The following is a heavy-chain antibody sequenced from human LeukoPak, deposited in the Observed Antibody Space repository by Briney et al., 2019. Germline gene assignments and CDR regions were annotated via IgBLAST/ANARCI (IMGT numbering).Heavy chain of an antibody. CDR3: ARESTMVRGGID. CDR1: GGSISSGGYS. J-gene: IGHJ4*02. D-gene: IGHD3-10*01. Sequence: SETLSLTCAVSGGSISSGGYSWSWIRQPPGKGLEWIGYIYHSGSTYYNPSLKSRVTISVDRSKNQFSLKLSSVTAADTAVYYCARESTMVRGGIDWGQGTLVTVFS. CDR2: IYHSGST. V-gene: IGHV4-30-2*01.